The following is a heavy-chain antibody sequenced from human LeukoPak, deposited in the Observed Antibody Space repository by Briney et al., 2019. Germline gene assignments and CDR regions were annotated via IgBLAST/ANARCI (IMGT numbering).Heavy chain of an antibody. V-gene: IGHV3-33*01. D-gene: IGHD2-2*02. CDR1: GFTFSSYG. J-gene: IGHJ4*02. Sequence: PGRSLRLSCAASGFTFSSYGMHWVRQAPGKGLEWVAVIWYDGSNKYYADSVKGRFTISRDNSKNTLYLQMNSLRAEDTAVYYCARAVYCSGTSCYMFDYWGQGTLVTVSS. CDR2: IWYDGSNK. CDR3: ARAVYCSGTSCYMFDY.